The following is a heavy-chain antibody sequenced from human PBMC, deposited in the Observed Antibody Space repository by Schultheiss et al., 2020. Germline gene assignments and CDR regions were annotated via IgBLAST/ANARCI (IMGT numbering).Heavy chain of an antibody. J-gene: IGHJ4*02. D-gene: IGHD2-15*01. CDR3: ARGYCSGGSCYETIDY. CDR1: GFTFSSYS. CDR2: ISSSSSYI. V-gene: IGHV3-21*01. Sequence: GGSLRLSCAASGFTFSSYSMNWVRQAPGKGLEWVSSISSSSSYIYYADSVKGRFTISRDNAKNSLYLQMNSLRAEDTAVYYCARGYCSGGSCYETIDYWGQGTLVTVSS.